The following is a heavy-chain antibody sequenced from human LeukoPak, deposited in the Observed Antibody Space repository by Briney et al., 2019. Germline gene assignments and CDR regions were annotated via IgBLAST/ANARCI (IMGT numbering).Heavy chain of an antibody. CDR3: ARVDFWSDYFFDF. V-gene: IGHV4-30-4*08. CDR2: IYYSGST. D-gene: IGHD3-3*01. J-gene: IGHJ4*02. Sequence: SQPLSLTCTVSGGSISSGDYYWSWIRQPPGKGLEWIGYIYYSGSTYYNPSLKSRVTISVDTSKNQFSPKLSSVTAADTAVYYCARVDFWSDYFFDFWGQGTLVTVSS. CDR1: GGSISSGDYY.